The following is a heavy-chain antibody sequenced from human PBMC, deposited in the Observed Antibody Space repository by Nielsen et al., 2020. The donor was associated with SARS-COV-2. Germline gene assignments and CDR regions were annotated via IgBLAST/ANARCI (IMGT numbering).Heavy chain of an antibody. Sequence: ESLKISCAASGFTFHDYAMHWVRQAPGKGLEWVSLINWAGNTYYADSVKGRFTISRDNSKDTLYLQMDSLRPEDTAVYFCARETIDYTSSFVDYWGQGTLVTVSP. CDR2: INWAGNT. V-gene: IGHV3-43D*03. D-gene: IGHD4-11*01. CDR1: GFTFHDYA. J-gene: IGHJ4*02. CDR3: ARETIDYTSSFVDY.